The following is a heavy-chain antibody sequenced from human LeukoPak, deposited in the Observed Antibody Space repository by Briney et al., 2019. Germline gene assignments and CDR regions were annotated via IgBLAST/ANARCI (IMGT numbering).Heavy chain of an antibody. CDR1: GYTLTELS. CDR2: FDPEDGET. D-gene: IGHD6-13*01. J-gene: IGHJ4*02. V-gene: IGHV1-24*01. CDR3: ASFGSRHIDY. Sequence: ASVKVSCKVTGYTLTELSMHWVRQAPGKGLEWMGGFDPEDGETIYARKFQGRVTMTEDTSTDTAYMELSSLRSEDTAVYYCASFGSRHIDYWGQGTLVTVSS.